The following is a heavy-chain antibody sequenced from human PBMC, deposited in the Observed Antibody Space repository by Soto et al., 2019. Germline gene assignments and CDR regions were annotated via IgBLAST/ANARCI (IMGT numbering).Heavy chain of an antibody. CDR2: INHSGST. D-gene: IGHD3-3*01. J-gene: IGHJ6*02. CDR3: ARDSLILRFLEWTCHPGPSGMDV. Sequence: SQTMSLTCAVYGGSLSGYYWSWLSQPPEKGLEWIGEINHSGSTNYNPSLKSRVTISVDTSKNQFSLKLSSVTAADTAVYYCARDSLILRFLEWTCHPGPSGMDVWGQGTTVTVSS. V-gene: IGHV4-34*01. CDR1: GGSLSGYY.